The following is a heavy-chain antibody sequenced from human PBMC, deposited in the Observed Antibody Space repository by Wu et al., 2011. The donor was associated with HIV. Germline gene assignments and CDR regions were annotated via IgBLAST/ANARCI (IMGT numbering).Heavy chain of an antibody. Sequence: QVHLVQSGTEVKKPGASVKVSCKVSGYTFVDYYLHWVRQAPGHGPEWMGWINPNNGVTDYARRLQGRITITRDTSISTIYMDLSSLRFEDTAVYYCARAIGTTSPYYYHYMDVWGKGTTVTVSS. D-gene: IGHD1-1*01. CDR2: INPNNGVT. CDR1: GYTFVDYY. V-gene: IGHV1-2*02. J-gene: IGHJ6*03. CDR3: ARAIGTTSPYYYHYMDV.